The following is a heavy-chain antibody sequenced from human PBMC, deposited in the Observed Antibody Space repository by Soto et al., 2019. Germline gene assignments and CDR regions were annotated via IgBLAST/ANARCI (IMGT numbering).Heavy chain of an antibody. CDR3: ARTVMVDAIFGGWVDAFDI. Sequence: QVTLKESGPVLVKPTETLTLTCTVSGFSLSNARMGVSWIRQPPGKALEWLAHIFSNDEKSYSTSLKSRLTISNDTSKSQVVLTMTNMDPVDTATYYCARTVMVDAIFGGWVDAFDIWCQGTMVTVSS. V-gene: IGHV2-26*01. CDR1: GFSLSNARMG. D-gene: IGHD2-8*01. J-gene: IGHJ3*02. CDR2: IFSNDEK.